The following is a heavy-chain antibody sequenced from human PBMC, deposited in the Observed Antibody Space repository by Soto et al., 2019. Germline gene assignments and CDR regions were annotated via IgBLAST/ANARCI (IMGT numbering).Heavy chain of an antibody. CDR3: SRERESASEH. J-gene: IGHJ4*02. CDR2: IYYTGTT. V-gene: IGHV4-39*02. Sequence: SENQSLTCTVSGGSISSSTYHWVRIRQTPGKGLEWIASIYYTGTTYYSPSLKSRVTISVDTSKNHFSLKLSSVTAADTDVYYCSRERESASEHWGQGTLVTVSS. CDR1: GGSISSSTYH.